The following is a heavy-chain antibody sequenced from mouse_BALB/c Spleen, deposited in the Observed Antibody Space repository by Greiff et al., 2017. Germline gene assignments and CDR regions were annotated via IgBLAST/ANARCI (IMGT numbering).Heavy chain of an antibody. CDR1: GYSITSDYS. CDR3: ARNYYGNYWYFDV. CDR2: IHYSGST. V-gene: IGHV3-1*02. Sequence: ESGPDLVKPSQSLSLTCTVTGYSITSDYSWHWIRQFPGNKLEWMGYIHYSGSTNYNPSLKSRISITRDTSKNQFFLQLNSVTTEDTATYYCARNYYGNYWYFDVWGAGTTVTVSS. D-gene: IGHD2-1*01. J-gene: IGHJ1*01.